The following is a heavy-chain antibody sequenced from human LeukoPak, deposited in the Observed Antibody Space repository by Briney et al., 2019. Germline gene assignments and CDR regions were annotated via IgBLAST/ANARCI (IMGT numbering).Heavy chain of an antibody. CDR2: INHSGST. CDR1: GGSFSGYY. CDR3: ARAGQEGIAARSVFDY. D-gene: IGHD6-6*01. V-gene: IGHV4-34*01. Sequence: PSETLSLTCAVYGGSFSGYYWSWIRQPPGKGLEWIGEINHSGSTNYNPSLKSRVTISVDTSKNQFSLKLSSVTAADTAVYYCARAGQEGIAARSVFDYWGQGTLVTVSS. J-gene: IGHJ4*02.